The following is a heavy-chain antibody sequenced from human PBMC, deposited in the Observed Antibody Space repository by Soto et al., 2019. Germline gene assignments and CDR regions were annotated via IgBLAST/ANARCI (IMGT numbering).Heavy chain of an antibody. CDR3: ARESHDMLTGPPWVWYFDL. CDR2: IKDRGSI. V-gene: IGHV4-34*01. CDR1: GGSFSGYY. J-gene: IGHJ2*01. Sequence: QVQLQQWGAGPLRPLETLSLTCGVSGGSFSGYYWAWIRQSPGKGLEWVGEIKDRGSINYNPSLKSRVSMSVDTSKNHYSLNLRSVTAADTAVYYCARESHDMLTGPPWVWYFDLWGRGTLVTVSS. D-gene: IGHD3-9*01.